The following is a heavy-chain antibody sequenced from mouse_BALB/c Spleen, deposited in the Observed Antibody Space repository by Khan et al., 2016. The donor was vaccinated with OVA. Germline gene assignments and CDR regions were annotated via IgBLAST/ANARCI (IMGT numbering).Heavy chain of an antibody. Sequence: QVQLKQSGPELVKPGASVKMSCRASGYTFTDYVINWVKQRTGQGLEWIGEIYPGSGSTYYNEKFKGKATLTADKSSNTAFMQLSRLTSDDSAVYFCAKNYAAWFAYWGQGTLVTVSA. D-gene: IGHD1-1*02. CDR3: AKNYAAWFAY. V-gene: IGHV1-77*01. CDR2: IYPGSGST. J-gene: IGHJ3*01. CDR1: GYTFTDYV.